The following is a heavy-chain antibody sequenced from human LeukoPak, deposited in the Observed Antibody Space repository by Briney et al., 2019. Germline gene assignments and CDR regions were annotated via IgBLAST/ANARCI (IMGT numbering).Heavy chain of an antibody. V-gene: IGHV4-31*03. J-gene: IGHJ5*02. CDR1: GGSISSDGYY. Sequence: SETLSLTCTVSGGSISSDGYYWGWIRQHPGKGLAWIGYIYYTGNTHYNPSLKSRVSISEDTSKNQSSLKLTSATAADTAVYYCARIMIKYNSGQNWFGPWGQGTLVTVSS. CDR3: ARIMIKYNSGQNWFGP. D-gene: IGHD1-1*01. CDR2: IYYTGNT.